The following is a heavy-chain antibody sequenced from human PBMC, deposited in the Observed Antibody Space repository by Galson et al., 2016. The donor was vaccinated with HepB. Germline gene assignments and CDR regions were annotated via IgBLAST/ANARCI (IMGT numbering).Heavy chain of an antibody. Sequence: SLRLSCAASGFTFSSYSMNWVRQAPGKGLEWVASIFSSGGYTDYADSVKGRFTVSRDNAKNSLYLQMNSLRAEDTAVYYCARRGLLHLALDYWGQGALVTVSS. CDR3: ARRGLLHLALDY. V-gene: IGHV3-21*03. D-gene: IGHD5/OR15-5a*01. CDR2: IFSSGGYT. CDR1: GFTFSSYS. J-gene: IGHJ4*02.